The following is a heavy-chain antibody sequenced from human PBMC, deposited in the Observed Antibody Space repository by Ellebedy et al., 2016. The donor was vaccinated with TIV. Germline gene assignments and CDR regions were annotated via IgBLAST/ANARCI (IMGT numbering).Heavy chain of an antibody. Sequence: MPGGSLRLSCAVSGGSISSSNWWSWVRQPPGKGLEWIGEIYHNGSTNYNPSLKSRVTISVDKSKNQFSLKLSSVTAADTAVYYCAKTLRVRPPETYYYYMDVWGKGTTVTVSS. V-gene: IGHV4-4*02. CDR1: GGSISSSNW. CDR2: IYHNGST. D-gene: IGHD3-10*01. J-gene: IGHJ6*03. CDR3: AKTLRVRPPETYYYYMDV.